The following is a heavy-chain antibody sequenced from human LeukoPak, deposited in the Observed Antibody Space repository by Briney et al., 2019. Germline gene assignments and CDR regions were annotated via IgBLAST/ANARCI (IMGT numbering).Heavy chain of an antibody. D-gene: IGHD3-9*01. CDR2: ISWNRGSI. CDR3: GKGNYDISTGFDY. Sequence: GGSLRLSCAASGFTFDDYAMHWVRQAPGKGLEWVSGISWNRGSIGYADSVKGRFTISRDNAKNSLYLQMNSLRAEDTALYYCGKGNYDISTGFDYWGQGTLVTVSS. CDR1: GFTFDDYA. J-gene: IGHJ4*02. V-gene: IGHV3-9*01.